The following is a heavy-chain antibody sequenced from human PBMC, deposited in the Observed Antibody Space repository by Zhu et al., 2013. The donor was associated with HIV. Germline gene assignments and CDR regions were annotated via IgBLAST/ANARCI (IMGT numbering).Heavy chain of an antibody. J-gene: IGHJ5*02. CDR1: GYTFTRYY. CDR3: ARCPDSSGYFDP. Sequence: QVQLVQSGTEAKKPGASVRVSCKASGYTFTRYYLHWMRQAPGQGLECMGWINPNSGATNYAQKFQGRVTMTRDTSISTAYLELSSLRSDDTAMYYCARCPDSSGYFDPWGQGTLVTVSS. V-gene: IGHV1-2*02. D-gene: IGHD3-22*01. CDR2: INPNSGAT.